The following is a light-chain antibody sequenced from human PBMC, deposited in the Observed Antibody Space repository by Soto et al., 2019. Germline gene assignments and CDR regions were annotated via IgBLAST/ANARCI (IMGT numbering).Light chain of an antibody. CDR2: DTS. Sequence: IVLTQSAAALSSSTGERATLSCRASQTVSSKLAWYQHKPGQAPRLLIYDTSNRATGIPARFSGSGSGTDFTLTISSLEPEDFAVYYCHQRKSWPRTFGQGTKVDIK. CDR3: HQRKSWPRT. J-gene: IGKJ1*01. V-gene: IGKV3-11*01. CDR1: QTVSSK.